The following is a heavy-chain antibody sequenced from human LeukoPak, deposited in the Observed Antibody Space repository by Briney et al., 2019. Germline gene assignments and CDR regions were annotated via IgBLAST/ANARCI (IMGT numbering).Heavy chain of an antibody. V-gene: IGHV1-8*01. J-gene: IGHJ5*02. CDR2: MNPNSGNT. D-gene: IGHD3-10*01. CDR1: GYTFTSYD. Sequence: EASVKVSCKASGYTFTSYDINWVRQATGQGLEWMGWMNPNSGNTGYAQKFQGRVAMTRNTSISTAYMELSSLRSEDTAVYYCAGTETSTQRRAMVRGPMNWFDPWGQGTLVTVSS. CDR3: AGTETSTQRRAMVRGPMNWFDP.